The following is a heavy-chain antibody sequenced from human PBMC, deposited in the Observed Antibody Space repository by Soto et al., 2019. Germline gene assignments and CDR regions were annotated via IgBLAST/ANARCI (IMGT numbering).Heavy chain of an antibody. V-gene: IGHV2-5*01. Sequence: QITLKESGTTLVRPTQTLTLTCTFSGFSLSTSGLGVGWIRQPPGKTLEWLALIYWNDDKRYSPSLKARLTITNDAVKNRVVPTMTNMYPVDRATYYWAHRHGGWYRFDFWGQGTLVTVSS. CDR2: IYWNDDK. CDR1: GFSLSTSGLG. J-gene: IGHJ4*02. D-gene: IGHD6-19*01. CDR3: AHRHGGWYRFDF.